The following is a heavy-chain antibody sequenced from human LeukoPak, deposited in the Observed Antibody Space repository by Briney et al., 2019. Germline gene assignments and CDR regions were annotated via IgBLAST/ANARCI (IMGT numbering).Heavy chain of an antibody. V-gene: IGHV4-59*01. D-gene: IGHD6-19*01. Sequence: SETLSLTCTVSGGSISSYYWSWIRQPPGKGLEWIGYIYYSGSTNYNPSLKSRVTISVDTSKNQFSLKLSSVTAADTAVYYCARASGGGWFHWFDPWGQGTLVTVSS. CDR3: ARASGGGWFHWFDP. CDR1: GGSISSYY. CDR2: IYYSGST. J-gene: IGHJ5*02.